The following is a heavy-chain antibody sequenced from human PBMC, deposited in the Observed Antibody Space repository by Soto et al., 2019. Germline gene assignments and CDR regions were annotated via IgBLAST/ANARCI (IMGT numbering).Heavy chain of an antibody. Sequence: SQTLSLTCAISGDSVSSNSAAWNWIRQSPSRGLEWLGRTYYRSKWYNDYAVSVKSRITINPDTSKNQFSLQLNSVTPEDTAVYYCAVGVVPAKTHYYYGMDVWGQGTTVTVSS. CDR3: AVGVVPAKTHYYYGMDV. V-gene: IGHV6-1*01. CDR2: TYYRSKWYN. J-gene: IGHJ6*02. CDR1: GDSVSSNSAA. D-gene: IGHD2-2*01.